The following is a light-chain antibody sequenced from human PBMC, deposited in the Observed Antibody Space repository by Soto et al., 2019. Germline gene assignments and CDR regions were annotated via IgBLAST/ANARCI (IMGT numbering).Light chain of an antibody. CDR1: NIGSKS. CDR3: QGWDSSSDHVV. V-gene: IGLV3-21*02. CDR2: DDS. Sequence: SYELTQPTSVSVAPGQTARITCWGTNIGSKSVHWYQQKPGQAPVLVVYDDSDRPAGIPERFSGSNSGNTATLTLSRVEAGDEADYYCQGWDSSSDHVVFGGGTKLTVL. J-gene: IGLJ2*01.